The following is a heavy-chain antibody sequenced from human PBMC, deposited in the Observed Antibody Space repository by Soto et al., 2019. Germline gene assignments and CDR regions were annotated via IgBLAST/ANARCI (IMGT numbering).Heavy chain of an antibody. J-gene: IGHJ5*02. D-gene: IGHD5-12*01. V-gene: IGHV4-59*08. CDR3: AKAVGYDDQGPFDP. Sequence: VQLQESGPGLMRPSETLSLTCTVSGGYISGYYWSWIRQPPGKALQWLGYIHYSGATNYNPSLQSRATISVDTSKNQFALKLTSVSAADTAFYYGAKAVGYDDQGPFDPWGQGTRVTVSS. CDR2: IHYSGAT. CDR1: GGYISGYY.